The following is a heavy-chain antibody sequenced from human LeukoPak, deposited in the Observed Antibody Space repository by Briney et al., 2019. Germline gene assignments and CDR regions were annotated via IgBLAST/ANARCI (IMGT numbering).Heavy chain of an antibody. J-gene: IGHJ4*02. CDR1: GGTFSSYA. D-gene: IGHD2-8*02. CDR2: TSAYNGNT. Sequence: VASVKVSCKASGGTFSSYAISWVRQAPGQGLEWMGWTSAYNGNTNYAQKLQGRVTMTTDTSTSTAYMELRSLRSDDTAVYYCARGGYWNYVDYWGQGTLVTVSS. CDR3: ARGGYWNYVDY. V-gene: IGHV1-18*01.